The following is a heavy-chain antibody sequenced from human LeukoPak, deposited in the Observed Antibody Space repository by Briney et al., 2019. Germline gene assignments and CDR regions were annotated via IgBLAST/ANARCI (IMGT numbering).Heavy chain of an antibody. J-gene: IGHJ5*02. CDR3: AKGLLRFLEWTFDP. CDR1: GFTVSSNY. Sequence: GGSLRLSCAASGFTVSSNYMSWVRQAPGKGLEWVSVIYSGGSTYYADSVKGRFTISRDNSKNTLYLQMNSLRTEDTAVYYCAKGLLRFLEWTFDPWGQGTLVTVSS. CDR2: IYSGGST. V-gene: IGHV3-53*05. D-gene: IGHD3-3*01.